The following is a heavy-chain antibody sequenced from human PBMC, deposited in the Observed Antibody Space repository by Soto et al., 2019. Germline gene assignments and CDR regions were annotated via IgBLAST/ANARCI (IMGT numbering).Heavy chain of an antibody. D-gene: IGHD6-13*01. CDR2: ISSSGSTI. J-gene: IGHJ4*02. Sequence: GGSLRLSRAASGFTFSDYYMSWIRQAPGKGLEWVSYISSSGSTIYYADSVKGRFTISRDNAKNSLYLQMNSLRAEDTAVYYCARAKSGQQLVQDYWGQGTLVTVSS. CDR1: GFTFSDYY. V-gene: IGHV3-11*01. CDR3: ARAKSGQQLVQDY.